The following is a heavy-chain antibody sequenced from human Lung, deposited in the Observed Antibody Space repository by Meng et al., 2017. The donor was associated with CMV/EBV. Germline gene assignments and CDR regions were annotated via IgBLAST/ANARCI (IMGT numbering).Heavy chain of an antibody. CDR2: SYYDGTT. CDR3: ARQAPDNWFDP. CDR1: SGSMSSGVYC. V-gene: IGHV4-31*03. J-gene: IGHJ5*02. Sequence: TCTVSSGSMSSGVYCWSWIRQHPEKGLEWIGYSYYDGTTHYNPSLRSRVSISVDTSKNQFSLKLNSVTAADMAVYFCARQAPDNWFDPWGQGALVTVSS.